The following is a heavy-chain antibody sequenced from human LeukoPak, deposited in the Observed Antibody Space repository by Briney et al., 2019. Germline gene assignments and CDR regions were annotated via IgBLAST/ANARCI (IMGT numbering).Heavy chain of an antibody. CDR2: IYYSGST. D-gene: IGHD6-19*01. CDR1: GGSISIYY. Sequence: SETLSLTCTVSGGSISIYYWSWIRQPPGKGLEWIGYIYYSGSTNYNPSLKSRVTISVDTSKNQFSLKLSSVTAADTAVYYCARVSVDSSGWYSGDYFDYWGQGTLVTVSS. CDR3: ARVSVDSSGWYSGDYFDY. J-gene: IGHJ4*02. V-gene: IGHV4-59*01.